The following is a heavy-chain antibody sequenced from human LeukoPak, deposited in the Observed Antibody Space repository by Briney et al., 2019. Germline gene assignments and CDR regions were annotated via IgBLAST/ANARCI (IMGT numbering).Heavy chain of an antibody. J-gene: IGHJ4*02. CDR3: ARGSYSLGGFDY. CDR2: ISSGGSDT. D-gene: IGHD3-16*01. V-gene: IGHV3-74*01. Sequence: GGSLRLSCAASGFTFSSYWMHWVRQAPGKGLVWVSRISSGGSDTNYADSVKGRFTISRDNAKNTLYLPMNSLRAEDTAVYYCARGSYSLGGFDYWGQGTLATVSS. CDR1: GFTFSSYW.